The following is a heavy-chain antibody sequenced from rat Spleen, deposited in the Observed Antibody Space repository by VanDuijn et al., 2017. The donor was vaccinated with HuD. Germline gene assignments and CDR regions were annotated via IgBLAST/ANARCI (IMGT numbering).Heavy chain of an antibody. D-gene: IGHD1-1*01. CDR1: GFTFSNYY. Sequence: EVQLAESGGGLVQPGRSLKLSCAASGFTFSNYYMAWVRQAPSKGLEWVAYINTGGGTAFYRDSVKGRFTSSRDNAKSTLYLQMDSLRSEDTATYYCTTGGAGAYWGQGVMVTVSS. V-gene: IGHV5-27*01. J-gene: IGHJ2*01. CDR3: TTGGAGAY. CDR2: INTGGGTA.